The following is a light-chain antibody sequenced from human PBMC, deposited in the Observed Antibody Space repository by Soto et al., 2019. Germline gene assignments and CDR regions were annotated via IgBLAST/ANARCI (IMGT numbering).Light chain of an antibody. CDR1: SNDVGGYNY. V-gene: IGLV2-14*01. CDR3: SSFTSSSSWV. Sequence: QSALTQPASVSGSPGQSITISCTGTSNDVGGYNYVSWYRQHPGKAPELMIYGVSDRPSGISNRFSGSKSGNTASLTISGLQAEDEADYYCSSFTSSSSWVFGGGTKLTVL. J-gene: IGLJ3*02. CDR2: GVS.